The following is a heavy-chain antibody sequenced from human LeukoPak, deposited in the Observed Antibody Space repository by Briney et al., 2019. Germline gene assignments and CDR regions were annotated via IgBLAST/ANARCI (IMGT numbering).Heavy chain of an antibody. J-gene: IGHJ4*02. D-gene: IGHD3-10*01. CDR3: ARDALGSYDY. V-gene: IGHV3-11*01. CDR1: GFAFSDFY. Sequence: GGSLRLPCAASGFAFSDFYMFWIRQAPGKGLEWISYISNSGSTLYYADSVKGRFTISRDNDKNLLYLQMNSLRADDTAVYYCARDALGSYDYWGQGTLVTVSS. CDR2: ISNSGSTL.